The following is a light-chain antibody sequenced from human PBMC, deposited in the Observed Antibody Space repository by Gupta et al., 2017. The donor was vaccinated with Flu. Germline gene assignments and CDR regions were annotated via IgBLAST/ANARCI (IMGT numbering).Light chain of an antibody. Sequence: TSTNASTRSSGIIADKYVQWHQQLPASSPTTVIYECSLRPSGVPDRFSGAVDSSSTSASLTISGLNTEDDADYYCQAYYVSSRVFGGGTKLTVL. CDR3: QAYYVSSRV. V-gene: IGLV6-57*01. CDR2: ECS. J-gene: IGLJ3*02. CDR1: SGIIADKY.